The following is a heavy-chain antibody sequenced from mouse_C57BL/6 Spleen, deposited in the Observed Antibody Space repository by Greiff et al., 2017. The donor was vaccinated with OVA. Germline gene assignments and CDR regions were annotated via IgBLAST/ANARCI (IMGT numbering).Heavy chain of an antibody. V-gene: IGHV1-82*01. J-gene: IGHJ3*01. CDR1: GYAFSSSW. D-gene: IGHD2-5*01. CDR2: IYPGDGDT. CDR3: ARKGAHSNLAY. Sequence: QVQLLQSGPELVKPGASVKISCKASGYAFSSSWMNWVKQRPGKGLEWIGRIYPGDGDTNYNGKFKGKATLTADKSSSTAYMQLSSLTSGDSAVYFCARKGAHSNLAYWGQGTLVTVSA.